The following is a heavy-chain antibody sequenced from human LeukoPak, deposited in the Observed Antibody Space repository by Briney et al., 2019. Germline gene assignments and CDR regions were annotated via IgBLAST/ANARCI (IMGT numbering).Heavy chain of an antibody. CDR3: ARQIASAGTAGFDF. CDR2: IYSTGST. D-gene: IGHD6-13*01. Sequence: PSETLSLTCTVSGGSISSYYWSWIRQPAGKGLEWIGRIYSTGSTNYNPSLKSRITMSVDTSKNQFSLRLRSVTAADTAVYYCARQIASAGTAGFDFWGQGALVTVSS. V-gene: IGHV4-4*07. CDR1: GGSISSYY. J-gene: IGHJ4*02.